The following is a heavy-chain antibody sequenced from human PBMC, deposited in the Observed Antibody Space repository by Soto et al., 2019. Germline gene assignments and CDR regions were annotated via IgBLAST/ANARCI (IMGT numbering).Heavy chain of an antibody. D-gene: IGHD6-6*01. CDR3: VSYSSSDPEYYFDY. CDR1: GYTFTSYG. Sequence: ASVTVSCKASGYTFTSYGIIWVRQAPGQGLEWMGWISAYNGNTNYAQKLQGRVTMTTDTSTSTAYMELRSLRSDDTAVYYCVSYSSSDPEYYFDYWGQGTLVTVSS. V-gene: IGHV1-18*01. J-gene: IGHJ4*02. CDR2: ISAYNGNT.